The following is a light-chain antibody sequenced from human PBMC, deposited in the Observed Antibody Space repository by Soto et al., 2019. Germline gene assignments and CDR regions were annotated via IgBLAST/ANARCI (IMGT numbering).Light chain of an antibody. V-gene: IGLV1-47*02. CDR3: ASWDDGLGHVM. CDR2: SNN. Sequence: QSVLTQPPSASGTPGQSVFMSGSGSSSNIGGTKYAYWYQQLPGAAPKLLMHSNNLRPSGVPERISGYKSGTSASLAISGVRCEDEGVYYCASWDDGLGHVMFGGG. CDR1: SSNIGGTKY. J-gene: IGLJ3*02.